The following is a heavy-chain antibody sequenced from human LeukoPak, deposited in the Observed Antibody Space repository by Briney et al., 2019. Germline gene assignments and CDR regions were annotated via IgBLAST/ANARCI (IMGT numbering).Heavy chain of an antibody. V-gene: IGHV4-61*02. D-gene: IGHD6-19*01. CDR3: AVKETGIAVAGKRSNWFDP. Sequence: SQTLSLTCTVSGGSISSGNYFWSWIRQPAGKGLEWIGRIYTSGSTNYNPSLKSRVTISVDTSKNQFSLKLSSVTAADTAVYYCAVKETGIAVAGKRSNWFDPWGQGTLVTVSS. CDR1: GGSISSGNYF. CDR2: IYTSGST. J-gene: IGHJ5*02.